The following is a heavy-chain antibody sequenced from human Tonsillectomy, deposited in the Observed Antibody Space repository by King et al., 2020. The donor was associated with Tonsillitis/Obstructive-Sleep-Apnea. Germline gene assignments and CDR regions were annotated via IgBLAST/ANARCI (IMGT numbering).Heavy chain of an antibody. CDR1: GGSISSYY. D-gene: IGHD5-18*01. J-gene: IGHJ2*01. V-gene: IGHV4-4*07. CDR3: ARTPWGYSDGYDWYFDL. Sequence: HVQLQESGPGLVKPSETLSLTCTVSGGSISSYYWSWIRQPAGKGLEWIGRIYTSGSTNYNPSLKSRVTMSVDTSKNQFSLKLSSVTAADTAVYYCARTPWGYSDGYDWYFDLWGRGTLVTVSS. CDR2: IYTSGST.